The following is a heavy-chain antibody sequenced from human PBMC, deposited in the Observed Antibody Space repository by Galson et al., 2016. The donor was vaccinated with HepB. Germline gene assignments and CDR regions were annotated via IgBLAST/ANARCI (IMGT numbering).Heavy chain of an antibody. CDR1: GFTFGTYA. CDR3: AKDHSGYMYS. Sequence: LRLSCAASGFTFGTYAMNWVRQAPGKGLEWVSAISDNGGATYYTDSVKGRFTISRDNSKNTLYLQMNSLGAEDTAVYYCAKDHSGYMYSWGQGILVTVSS. D-gene: IGHD5-12*01. J-gene: IGHJ4*02. CDR2: ISDNGGAT. V-gene: IGHV3-23*01.